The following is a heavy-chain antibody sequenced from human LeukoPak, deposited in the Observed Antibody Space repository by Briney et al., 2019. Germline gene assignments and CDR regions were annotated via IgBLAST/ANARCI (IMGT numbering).Heavy chain of an antibody. CDR2: INAGNGNT. D-gene: IGHD3-10*01. CDR3: ARDQSKQEELLWFGESPPATFDI. Sequence: ASVKVSCKASGYTFTSYAMHWVRQAPGQRLEWMGWINAGNGNTKYSQKFQGRVTITRDTSASTAYMELSSLRSEDTAVYYCARDQSKQEELLWFGESPPATFDIWGQGTMVTVSS. V-gene: IGHV1-3*01. J-gene: IGHJ3*02. CDR1: GYTFTSYA.